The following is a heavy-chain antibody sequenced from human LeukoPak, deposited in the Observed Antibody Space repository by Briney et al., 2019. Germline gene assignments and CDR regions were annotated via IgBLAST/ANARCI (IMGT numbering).Heavy chain of an antibody. CDR3: ARDFPSITRVRGVIYFDY. V-gene: IGHV3-7*01. Sequence: RTGGSLRLSCAASGLTFSSYWMSWVRQAPGKGLEWVANIKQDGSEKYYVDSVKGRFTISRDNAKNSLYLQMNSLRAEDTAVYYCARDFPSITRVRGVIYFDYWGQGTLVTVSS. CDR1: GLTFSSYW. CDR2: IKQDGSEK. J-gene: IGHJ4*02. D-gene: IGHD3-10*01.